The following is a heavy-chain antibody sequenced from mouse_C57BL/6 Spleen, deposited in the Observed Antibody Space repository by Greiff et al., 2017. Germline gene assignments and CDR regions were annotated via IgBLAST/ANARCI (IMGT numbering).Heavy chain of an antibody. J-gene: IGHJ2*01. V-gene: IGHV1-55*01. D-gene: IGHD2-3*01. CDR1: GYTFTSYW. CDR3: ARRKGDGYYGGPFDY. Sequence: QVQLKQPGAELVKPGASVKMSCKASGYTFTSYWITWVKQRPGQGLEWIGDIYPGSGSTNYNEKFKSKATLTVDTSSSTAYMQLSSLTSEDSAVYYCARRKGDGYYGGPFDYWGQGTTLTVSS. CDR2: IYPGSGST.